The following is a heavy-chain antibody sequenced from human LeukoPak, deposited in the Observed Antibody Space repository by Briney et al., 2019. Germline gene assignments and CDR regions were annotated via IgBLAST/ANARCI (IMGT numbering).Heavy chain of an antibody. CDR3: ARVGSGYYTRPGWFDP. Sequence: GASVKVSCKASGYTFTSYYMHWVRQAPGQGLEWMGIINPSGGSTSYAQKFQGRVTMTRDTSTSTVYMELSSLRSEDTAVYYCARVGSGYYTRPGWFDPWGQGTLVNVSS. CDR1: GYTFTSYY. CDR2: INPSGGST. D-gene: IGHD3-3*01. V-gene: IGHV1-46*01. J-gene: IGHJ5*02.